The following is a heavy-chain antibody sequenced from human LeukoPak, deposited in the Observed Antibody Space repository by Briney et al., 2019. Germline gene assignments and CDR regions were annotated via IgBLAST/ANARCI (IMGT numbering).Heavy chain of an antibody. CDR2: ISYDGSNK. CDR3: AKEVVDIVTTEDD. Sequence: GRSLRLSCAASGFTFSSYGMHWVRQAPGKGLEWVAVISYDGSNKYYADSVKGRFTISRDNSKNTLYLQMNSLRAEDTAVYYCAKEVVDIVTTEDDWGQGTLVIVSS. V-gene: IGHV3-30*18. J-gene: IGHJ4*02. CDR1: GFTFSSYG. D-gene: IGHD5-12*01.